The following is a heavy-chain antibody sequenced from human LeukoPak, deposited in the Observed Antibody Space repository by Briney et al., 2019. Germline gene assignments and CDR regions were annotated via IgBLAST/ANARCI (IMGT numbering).Heavy chain of an antibody. Sequence: PGGSLRLSCGASGFTFSSYSMNWVRQAPGKGLEWVSSISSSSNYIFYADSVKGRFTISRDNARNSLYLQMSSLRAEDTAMYYCARDPYDILTGHKYHFDYWGQGILVTVSS. J-gene: IGHJ4*02. D-gene: IGHD3-9*01. V-gene: IGHV3-21*01. CDR3: ARDPYDILTGHKYHFDY. CDR1: GFTFSSYS. CDR2: ISSSSNYI.